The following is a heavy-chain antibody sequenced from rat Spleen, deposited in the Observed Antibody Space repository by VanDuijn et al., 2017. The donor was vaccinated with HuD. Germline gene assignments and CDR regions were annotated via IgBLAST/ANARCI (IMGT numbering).Heavy chain of an antibody. J-gene: IGHJ4*01. D-gene: IGHD1-2*01. Sequence: QVQLKESGPGLVQPSQTLSLTCTVSGFSLTNYHVSWVRQPPGKGLEWMGVIWIDGNTGYNPLLKSRLSISRDTSKSQVLLEMNSLQPEDTGTYYCARHRPIYYYSSYGVMDAWGQGASVTVSS. CDR3: ARHRPIYYYSSYGVMDA. CDR1: GFSLTNYH. V-gene: IGHV2-43*01. CDR2: IWIDGNT.